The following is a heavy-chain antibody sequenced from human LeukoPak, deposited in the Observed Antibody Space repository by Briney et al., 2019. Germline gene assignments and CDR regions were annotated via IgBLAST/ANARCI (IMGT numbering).Heavy chain of an antibody. V-gene: IGHV4-34*01. CDR1: GGSFSGYY. Sequence: SETLSLTCAVYGGSFSGYYWSWIRQPPGKGLDWIGEINHSGSTNYNPSLKSRVTISVDTSKNQFSLKLSSVTAADTAVYYCARGLAAAGTGGYYFDYWGQGTLVTVSS. CDR2: INHSGST. J-gene: IGHJ4*02. D-gene: IGHD6-13*01. CDR3: ARGLAAAGTGGYYFDY.